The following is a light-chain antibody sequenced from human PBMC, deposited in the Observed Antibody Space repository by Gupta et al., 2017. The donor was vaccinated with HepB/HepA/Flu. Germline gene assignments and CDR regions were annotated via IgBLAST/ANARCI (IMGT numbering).Light chain of an antibody. J-gene: IGKJ1*01. Sequence: DIVMTQSPDSLPVSLGERATINCKSSQSLLSTSNHNYLAWYQQKPGQPPKLLIDWASSRESGVPDRFSGSGSGTDFSLTISSLQAEDVAVYYCQQYYDNNHTFGQGPKVEIK. CDR2: WAS. CDR3: QQYYDNNHT. CDR1: QSLLSTSNHNY. V-gene: IGKV4-1*01.